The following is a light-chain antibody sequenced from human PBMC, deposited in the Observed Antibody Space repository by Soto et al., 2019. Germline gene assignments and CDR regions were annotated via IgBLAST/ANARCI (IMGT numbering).Light chain of an antibody. CDR1: QSISSW. CDR2: KAS. CDR3: QQYNSYSMNT. J-gene: IGKJ2*01. V-gene: IGKV1-5*03. Sequence: DIQMTQSPSTLSASVGDRVSITCRASQSISSWLAWYQQKPGKAPKLLIYKASTLESGVPSRFSGSGSGSGTEFTLTISSLQADDFATYYCQQYNSYSMNTFGQGTKLEIK.